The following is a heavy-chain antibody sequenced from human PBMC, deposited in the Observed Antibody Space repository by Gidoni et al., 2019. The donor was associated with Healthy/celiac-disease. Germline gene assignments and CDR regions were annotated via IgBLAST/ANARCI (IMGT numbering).Heavy chain of an antibody. CDR1: GGTFISYT. J-gene: IGHJ2*01. CDR2: IIPILGIE. Sequence: QVQLVQSGAELKKPGSSVKFSCKASGGTFISYTISWVRQSPGQGLEWMGRIIPILGIENYAKKVQCRVKITADKSTSTAYMELSSLRSEDTAVYYCARDHDYGDYSYWYFDLWGRGTLVTVSS. CDR3: ARDHDYGDYSYWYFDL. V-gene: IGHV1-69*08. D-gene: IGHD4-17*01.